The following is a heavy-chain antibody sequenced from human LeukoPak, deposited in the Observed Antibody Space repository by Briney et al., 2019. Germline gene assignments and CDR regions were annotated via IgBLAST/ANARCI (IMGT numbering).Heavy chain of an antibody. CDR3: ARGGGLDV. V-gene: IGHV3-7*03. Sequence: GGSLRLSCAASGFPFSSYWMNWARPAPGKGLEWVASINHNGNVNYYVDSVKGQFTISRDNAKNSLYLQMSNLRAEDTAVYFCARGGGLDVWGQGATVTVSS. CDR1: GFPFSSYW. CDR2: INHNGNVN. J-gene: IGHJ6*02. D-gene: IGHD3-16*01.